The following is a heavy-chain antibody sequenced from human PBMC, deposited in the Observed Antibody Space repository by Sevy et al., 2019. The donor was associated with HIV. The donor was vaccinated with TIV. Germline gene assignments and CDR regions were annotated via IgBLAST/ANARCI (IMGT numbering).Heavy chain of an antibody. V-gene: IGHV3-11*04. D-gene: IGHD6-13*01. CDR2: ISSSGTII. CDR1: GFTFSDYY. CDR3: ARESSSTWQAGYYGMAV. J-gene: IGHJ6*02. Sequence: GGSLRLSCAASGFTFSDYYMSWIRQAPGKGLEWVSSISSSGTIIYYADSVKGRFTISRDNAKNSLYLQMNSLRAEDTAVYYCARESSSTWQAGYYGMAVWGQGTTVTVSS.